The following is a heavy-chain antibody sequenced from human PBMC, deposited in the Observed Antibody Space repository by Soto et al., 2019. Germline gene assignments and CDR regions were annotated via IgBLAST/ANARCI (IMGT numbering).Heavy chain of an antibody. V-gene: IGHV3-23*01. CDR2: ISGSGGST. CDR3: AKSPAPSYDYIWGSLSDYYYYYYMDV. Sequence: GGSLRLSCAASGFTFSSYAMSWVRQAPGKGLEWVSAISGSGGSTYYADSVKGRFTISRDKSKNTLYLQMNSLRAEDTAVYYCAKSPAPSYDYIWGSLSDYYYYYYMDVWGKGTTVTVSS. D-gene: IGHD3-16*01. CDR1: GFTFSSYA. J-gene: IGHJ6*03.